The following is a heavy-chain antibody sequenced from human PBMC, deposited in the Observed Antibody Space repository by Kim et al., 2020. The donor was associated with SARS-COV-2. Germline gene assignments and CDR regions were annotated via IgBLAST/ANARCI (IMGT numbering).Heavy chain of an antibody. J-gene: IGHJ6*02. V-gene: IGHV4-59*01. CDR1: GGSISSYY. Sequence: SETLSLTCTVSGGSISSYYWSWIRQPPGKRLEWIGYIYYSGSTNYNPSLKSRVTISVDTSKNQFSLKLSSVTAADTAVYYCARDRLQLAPTRYYYYGMDVWGQGTTVTVSS. CDR2: IYYSGST. CDR3: ARDRLQLAPTRYYYYGMDV. D-gene: IGHD6-6*01.